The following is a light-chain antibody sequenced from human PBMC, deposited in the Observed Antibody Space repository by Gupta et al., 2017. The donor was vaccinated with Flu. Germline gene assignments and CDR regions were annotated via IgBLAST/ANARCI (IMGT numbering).Light chain of an antibody. V-gene: IGKV2-30*01. Sequence: DVVLTQSPLSLPVTLGQSASISCRSSQSLASSDGNTYLNWFHLRPGQSPRRLIYKVSNRDSGVPDRFSGRGSGTDFTLKISRVEAEDIGVYFCRQGTHWPRTFGQGTKVEI. CDR1: QSLASSDGNTY. CDR2: KVS. J-gene: IGKJ1*01. CDR3: RQGTHWPRT.